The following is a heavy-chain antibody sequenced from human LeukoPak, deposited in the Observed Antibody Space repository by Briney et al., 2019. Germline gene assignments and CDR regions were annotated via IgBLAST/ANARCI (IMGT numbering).Heavy chain of an antibody. CDR3: VKECLVIINYYFDY. V-gene: IGHV3-64D*06. Sequence: GGSLRLSCSASGFTFSNYAMHWVRQAPGKGLEYVSVISSTGGSTYYADSVKGRFTVSRDNSKNTLYLQMSSLRAEDTAVYYCVKECLVIINYYFDYWGQGTLVTVSS. CDR2: ISSTGGST. D-gene: IGHD3-22*01. J-gene: IGHJ4*02. CDR1: GFTFSNYA.